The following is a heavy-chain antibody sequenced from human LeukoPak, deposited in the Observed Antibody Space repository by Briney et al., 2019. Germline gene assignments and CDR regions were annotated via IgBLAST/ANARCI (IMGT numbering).Heavy chain of an antibody. J-gene: IGHJ6*04. V-gene: IGHV3-33*01. CDR3: AREGGRCDSTSCSVLYYGVDV. CDR1: GFTFKSFG. D-gene: IGHD2-2*01. CDR2: IWYDGSNK. Sequence: GGSLRLSCAASGFTFKSFGMHWVRQAPGKGLEWVAAIWYDGSNKYYVDSVKGRFTISRDNSKSTLYLQMNSLRSEDSAVYYCAREGGRCDSTSCSVLYYGVDVWGKGTTVTVSS.